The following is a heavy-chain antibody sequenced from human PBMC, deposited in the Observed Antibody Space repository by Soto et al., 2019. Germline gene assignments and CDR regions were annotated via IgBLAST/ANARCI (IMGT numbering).Heavy chain of an antibody. CDR3: ATGSFTSTGGRIGYHYNAMDV. Sequence: SVKVSCKSSGGTFRSHSINWVRQAPGQGLEWMGGIIPIFGPANFAKNFQGRVTITADESATTAYMELSSLTSEDTAVYYCATGSFTSTGGRIGYHYNAMDVWGQGTTVTVSS. J-gene: IGHJ6*02. CDR1: GGTFRSHS. D-gene: IGHD1-1*01. CDR2: IIPIFGPA. V-gene: IGHV1-69*13.